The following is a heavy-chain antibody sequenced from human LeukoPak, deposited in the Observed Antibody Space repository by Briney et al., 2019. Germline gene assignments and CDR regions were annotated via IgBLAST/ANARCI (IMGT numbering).Heavy chain of an antibody. CDR3: LMYTNGWN. D-gene: IGHD6-19*01. Sequence: GGSLRLSCAASGFTFSSYSMHWVRQAPGKGLVWVSRINSDGSSTTYADSVKGRFTISRDNAKNTLYLQTNSLRAEDTAMYYCLMYTNGWNWGQGTLVTVSS. CDR2: INSDGSST. J-gene: IGHJ4*02. CDR1: GFTFSSYS. V-gene: IGHV3-74*01.